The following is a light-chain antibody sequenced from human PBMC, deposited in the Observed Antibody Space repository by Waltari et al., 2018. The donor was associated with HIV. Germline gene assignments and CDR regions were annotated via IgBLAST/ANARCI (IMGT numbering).Light chain of an antibody. CDR1: SSHIGSRP. V-gene: IGLV1-44*01. CDR2: RSD. CDR3: ASWDDSLNGVI. Sequence: QPVLTQPPSPSGTPAPRATISCSGSSSHIGSRPVNWYQQLAGSAPTLLTYRSDLRPSGVPDRFSGSKSATSASLAISGLQSEDEATYYCASWDDSLNGVIFGGGTELTVL. J-gene: IGLJ2*01.